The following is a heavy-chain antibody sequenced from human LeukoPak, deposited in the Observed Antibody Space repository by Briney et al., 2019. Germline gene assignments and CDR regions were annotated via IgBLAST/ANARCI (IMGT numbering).Heavy chain of an antibody. Sequence: PSETLSLTCTVSGGSISSYYWSWIRQPAGKGLEWIGRIYTSGSTNYNPSLKSRVTMSVDTSRNQLSLKLSSVTAADTAVYYCARDRDCSSTSCSPYWYFDLWGRGTLVTVSS. CDR3: ARDRDCSSTSCSPYWYFDL. CDR1: GGSISSYY. CDR2: IYTSGST. D-gene: IGHD2-2*01. J-gene: IGHJ2*01. V-gene: IGHV4-4*07.